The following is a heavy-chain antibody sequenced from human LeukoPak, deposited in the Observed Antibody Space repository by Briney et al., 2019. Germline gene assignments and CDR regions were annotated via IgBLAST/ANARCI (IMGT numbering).Heavy chain of an antibody. Sequence: PGGSLRLSCAASGFTFSSYAMSWVRQAPGKGLEWVSAISGSGGSTYYADYVKGRFTISRDNSKNTLYLQMNSLRAEDTAVYYCAKKGPAAIILDKTTYYYYYYMDVWGKGTTVTVSS. D-gene: IGHD2-2*02. CDR3: AKKGPAAIILDKTTYYYYYYMDV. J-gene: IGHJ6*03. CDR1: GFTFSSYA. CDR2: ISGSGGST. V-gene: IGHV3-23*01.